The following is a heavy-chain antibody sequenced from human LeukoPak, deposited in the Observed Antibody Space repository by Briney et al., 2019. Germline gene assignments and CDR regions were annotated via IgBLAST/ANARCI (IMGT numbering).Heavy chain of an antibody. Sequence: GGSLRLSCAASGFSFKDYNMNLVRQAPGKGLEWVASISSGGSYIYYADSVKGRFTISRDNAKNSLYLQMNSLRAEDTAVYYCATTGSYIVVPACFDPWGQGTLVTVS. V-gene: IGHV3-21*01. J-gene: IGHJ5*02. CDR1: GFSFKDYN. CDR3: ATTGSYIVVPACFDP. D-gene: IGHD3-10*01. CDR2: ISSGGSYI.